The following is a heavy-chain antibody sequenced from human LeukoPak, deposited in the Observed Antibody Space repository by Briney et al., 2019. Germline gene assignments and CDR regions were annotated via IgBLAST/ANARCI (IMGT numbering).Heavy chain of an antibody. V-gene: IGHV4-61*01. J-gene: IGHJ3*02. Sequence: TPSETLSLTCTVSGGSVSSGSYYWSWIRHPPGKGLEWIGYIYYSGSTNYNPSLKSRVTISVDTSKNQFSLKLSSVTAADTAVYYRVAYGVDAFDIWGQGTMVTVSS. CDR3: VAYGVDAFDI. CDR2: IYYSGST. CDR1: GGSVSSGSYY. D-gene: IGHD3-10*01.